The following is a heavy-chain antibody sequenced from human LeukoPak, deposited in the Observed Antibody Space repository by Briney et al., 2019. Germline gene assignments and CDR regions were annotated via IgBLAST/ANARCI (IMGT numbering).Heavy chain of an antibody. Sequence: SVKVSCKASGGTFSSYAISWVRQAPGQGLEWMGRIIPIFGIANYAQKFQGRVTVTADKSTSTAYMELSSLRSEDTAVYYCAREDPTVMFDYWGQGTLVTVSS. CDR1: GGTFSSYA. V-gene: IGHV1-69*04. J-gene: IGHJ4*02. D-gene: IGHD1-1*01. CDR2: IIPIFGIA. CDR3: AREDPTVMFDY.